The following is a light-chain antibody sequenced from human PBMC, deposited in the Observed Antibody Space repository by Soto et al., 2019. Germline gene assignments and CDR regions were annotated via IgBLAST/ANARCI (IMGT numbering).Light chain of an antibody. Sequence: EILMTQSPATLSVSPGERATLSCRASQSVGSDLAWYQQKPGQAPRLVIYDTSNRVTGIPARVSGRQSGTNITLTISSLEPEDFAVYFCHQRNKFGQGTRLEIK. V-gene: IGKV3-11*01. CDR2: DTS. CDR3: HQRNK. J-gene: IGKJ5*01. CDR1: QSVGSD.